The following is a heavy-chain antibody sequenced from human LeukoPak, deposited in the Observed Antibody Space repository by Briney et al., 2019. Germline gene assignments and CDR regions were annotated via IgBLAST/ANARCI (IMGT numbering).Heavy chain of an antibody. CDR2: INQSGSN. D-gene: IGHD3-3*01. CDR1: GGSFSGYY. CDR3: AGKYYDFWSGSDY. J-gene: IGHJ4*02. Sequence: SETLSLTCAVYGGSFSGYYWSWIRQPPGKGVEWIGEINQSGSNNYNPSLKSRVTISVDTSKNQFSLKLSSVTAADTAVYYCAGKYYDFWSGSDYWGQGTLVTVSS. V-gene: IGHV4-34*01.